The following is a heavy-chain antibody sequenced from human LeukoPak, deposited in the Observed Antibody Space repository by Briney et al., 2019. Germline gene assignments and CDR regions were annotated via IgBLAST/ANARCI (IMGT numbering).Heavy chain of an antibody. CDR3: ARDLVVVVAATHGGWFDP. CDR1: GGSISSSSYY. J-gene: IGHJ5*02. D-gene: IGHD2-15*01. V-gene: IGHV4-39*07. Sequence: SETLSLTCTVSGGSISSSSYYWGWIRQPPGKGLEWIGSIYYSGSTYYNPSLKSRVTISVDTSKNQFSLKLSSVTAADTAVYYCARDLVVVVAATHGGWFDPWGQGTLVTVSS. CDR2: IYYSGST.